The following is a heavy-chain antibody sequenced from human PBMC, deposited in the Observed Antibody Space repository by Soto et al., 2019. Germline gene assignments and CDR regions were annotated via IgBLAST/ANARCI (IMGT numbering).Heavy chain of an antibody. Sequence: QVQLVQSGAEVKKPGSSVKVSCKASGGTFSSYAISWVRQAPGQGLEWMGGIIPIFGTANYAQKFQGRVNITADESTSPAYMELSSLRSEDTAVSYCAGGRSYGLCLADYWGQGTLVTVSS. D-gene: IGHD5-18*01. CDR2: IIPIFGTA. V-gene: IGHV1-69*01. CDR1: GGTFSSYA. J-gene: IGHJ4*02. CDR3: AGGRSYGLCLADY.